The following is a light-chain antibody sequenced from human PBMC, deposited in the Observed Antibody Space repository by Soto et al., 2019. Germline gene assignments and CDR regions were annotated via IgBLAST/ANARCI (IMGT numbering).Light chain of an antibody. V-gene: IGKV1-5*03. CDR3: QQYYAYQRT. Sequence: DIQMTQSPSALSASVGDRVTITCRASQSVSTFLAWYQQKPGKAPKLLIYKASSSESGVPSRFSGSGSGTEFTLTINSLQPGDFATYYCQQYYAYQRTFGQGTKVEIK. CDR1: QSVSTF. CDR2: KAS. J-gene: IGKJ1*01.